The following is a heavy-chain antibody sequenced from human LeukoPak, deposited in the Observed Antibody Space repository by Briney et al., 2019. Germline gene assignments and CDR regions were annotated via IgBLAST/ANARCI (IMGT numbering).Heavy chain of an antibody. Sequence: GGSLTLSCAASGFTFSTYAMHWVRQAPGKGLEWVSAVSASGSSTFYADSVKGRFTISRDDSKSTLHLQMNSLRAEDTALYYCVKASTQFYFVNWGQGTLVTDSS. CDR1: GFTFSTYA. J-gene: IGHJ4*02. D-gene: IGHD3-9*01. CDR3: VKASTQFYFVN. V-gene: IGHV3-23*01. CDR2: VSASGSST.